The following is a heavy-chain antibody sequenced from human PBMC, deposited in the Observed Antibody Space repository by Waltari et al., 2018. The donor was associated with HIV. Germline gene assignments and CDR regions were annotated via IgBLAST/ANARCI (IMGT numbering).Heavy chain of an antibody. J-gene: IGHJ4*02. D-gene: IGHD1-26*01. V-gene: IGHV3-7*01. CDR2: IKQDGSEK. Sequence: EGQLVESGGGLVQPGGSLRLSCAASGFTFSSYWRSWGRQAPGKGLEWVANIKQDGSEKYYVDSVKGRFTISRDNAKNSLYLQMNSLRAEDTAVYFCARRRGSYCLDYWGQGTLVTVSS. CDR1: GFTFSSYW. CDR3: ARRRGSYCLDY.